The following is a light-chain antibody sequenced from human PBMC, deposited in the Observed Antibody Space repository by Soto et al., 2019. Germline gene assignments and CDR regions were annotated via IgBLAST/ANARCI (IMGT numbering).Light chain of an antibody. V-gene: IGKV3-20*01. Sequence: EIVLTQSPGTLSLSPGERATLSCRASXSVSSSYLAWYQQKPGQAPRLLIYGASSRATGIPDRFSGSGSGTDFPLTISRLEPEDFAVYYCQQYGSSRTFGQGTKVEIK. CDR1: XSVSSSY. CDR3: QQYGSSRT. CDR2: GAS. J-gene: IGKJ1*01.